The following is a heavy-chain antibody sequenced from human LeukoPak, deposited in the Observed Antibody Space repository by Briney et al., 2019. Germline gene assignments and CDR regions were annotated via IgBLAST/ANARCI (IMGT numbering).Heavy chain of an antibody. CDR3: ARPPRIQLWYYFDY. Sequence: GASVKVSCKASGYTFTDYYVHWVRQAPGQGLEWMGWINPNSGDTKYAQKFQGRVTMTRDTSISTVYMDLSGLRSDDTAVYYCARPPRIQLWYYFDYWGQGKLVTVSS. CDR2: INPNSGDT. D-gene: IGHD5-18*01. J-gene: IGHJ4*02. CDR1: GYTFTDYY. V-gene: IGHV1-2*02.